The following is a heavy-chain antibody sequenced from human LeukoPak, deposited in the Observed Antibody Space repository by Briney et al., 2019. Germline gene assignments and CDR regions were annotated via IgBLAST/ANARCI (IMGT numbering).Heavy chain of an antibody. CDR1: GCTFSSYT. D-gene: IGHD2-8*02. CDR2: ISSTSSYI. V-gene: IGHV3-21*01. J-gene: IGHJ4*02. Sequence: GGSLRLSCAVSGCTFSSYTMNGVSQAPGKGLEWVSSISSTSSYIYYADSVKGRFTISRDNAKNSLYLQTNSLRAEDTAVYYCATGGTYFDCWGQGTLVTVSS. CDR3: ATGGTYFDC.